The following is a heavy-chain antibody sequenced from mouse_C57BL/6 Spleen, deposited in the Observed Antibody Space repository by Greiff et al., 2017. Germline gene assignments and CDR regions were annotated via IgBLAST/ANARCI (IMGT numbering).Heavy chain of an antibody. V-gene: IGHV1-59*01. J-gene: IGHJ2*01. CDR2: IDPSDSYT. D-gene: IGHD2-5*01. CDR1: GYTFTSYW. Sequence: VQLQQPGAELVRPGTSVKLSCKASGYTFTSYWMHWVKQRPGQGLEWIGVIDPSDSYTNYNQKFKGKATLTVDTSSSTAYMQLSSLTSEDSAVYYCARREAYSNYDYWGQGTTLTVSS. CDR3: ARREAYSNYDY.